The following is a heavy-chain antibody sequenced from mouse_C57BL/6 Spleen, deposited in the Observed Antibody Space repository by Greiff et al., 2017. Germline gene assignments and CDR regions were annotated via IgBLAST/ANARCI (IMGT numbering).Heavy chain of an antibody. CDR1: GYTFTDYN. CDR3: ARYSYYYGRGQDY. CDR2: INPNNGGT. J-gene: IGHJ2*01. Sequence: VQLKESGPELVKPGASVKMSCKASGYTFTDYNLHWVKQSHGKSLEWIGYINPNNGGTSYNQKFKGKDTFTVHKSSNPAYMELRSLTAEDAAVYYGARYSYYYGRGQDYWGQGTTLTVSS. V-gene: IGHV1-22*01. D-gene: IGHD1-1*01.